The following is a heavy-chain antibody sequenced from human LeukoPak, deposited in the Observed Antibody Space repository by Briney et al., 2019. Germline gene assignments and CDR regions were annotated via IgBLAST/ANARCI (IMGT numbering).Heavy chain of an antibody. CDR1: GFTFSSYA. J-gene: IGHJ4*02. Sequence: GGSLRLSCAASGFTFSSYAMHWVRQAPGKGLEWVSSISASGGSTYYADSVKGRFTISRDNSKNTLSLQMNSLRAEDTAVYYCAKDISSSKSYYFDYWGQGTLVTVSS. CDR3: AKDISSSKSYYFDY. CDR2: ISASGGST. V-gene: IGHV3-23*01. D-gene: IGHD6-13*01.